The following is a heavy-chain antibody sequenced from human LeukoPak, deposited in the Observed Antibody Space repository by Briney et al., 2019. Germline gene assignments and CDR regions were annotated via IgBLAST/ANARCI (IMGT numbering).Heavy chain of an antibody. Sequence: SETLSLTCTVSGGSISSYYWSWIRQPPGKGLEWIGYIYYSGSTNYNPSLKSRVTISVDTSKNQFSLKLSSVTAADTAVYYCARGRIAAAGIRDHFDYWGQGTLVTVSS. CDR2: IYYSGST. V-gene: IGHV4-59*12. CDR3: ARGRIAAAGIRDHFDY. CDR1: GGSISSYY. J-gene: IGHJ4*02. D-gene: IGHD6-13*01.